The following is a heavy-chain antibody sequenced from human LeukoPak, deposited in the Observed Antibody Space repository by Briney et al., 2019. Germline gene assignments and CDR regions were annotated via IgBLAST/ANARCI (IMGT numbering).Heavy chain of an antibody. CDR2: IYYIGST. V-gene: IGHV4-59*11. Sequence: PSETLSLTCTVAGGSISSHYWSWIRQPPAKELEWMGCIYYIGSTNYNPSLKSRVTISVATSKNHFSLKLSSVTAADTAVYYCARTPNDIVVVPAAENWFDPWGQGTLVTVSS. CDR1: GGSISSHY. D-gene: IGHD2-2*01. CDR3: ARTPNDIVVVPAAENWFDP. J-gene: IGHJ5*02.